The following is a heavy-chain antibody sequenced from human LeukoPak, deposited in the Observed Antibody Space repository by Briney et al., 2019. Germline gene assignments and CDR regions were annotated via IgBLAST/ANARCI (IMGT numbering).Heavy chain of an antibody. CDR3: ANLQSSGYNDALGI. D-gene: IGHD3-22*01. Sequence: PSETLSLTCSVSGGFISSYYWSWIRQPPGKGLEWIGYIYYSGSTNYNPSLKSRVTISVDTSKNQFSLKLSSVTAADTAVYYCANLQSSGYNDALGIWGQGTMVTVSS. CDR1: GGFISSYY. CDR2: IYYSGST. V-gene: IGHV4-59*01. J-gene: IGHJ3*02.